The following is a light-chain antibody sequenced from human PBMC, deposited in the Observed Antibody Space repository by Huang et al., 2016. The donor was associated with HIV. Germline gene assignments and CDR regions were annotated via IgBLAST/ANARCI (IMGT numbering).Light chain of an antibody. CDR3: MQGTHLFT. CDR1: QSLIHSNGNTY. Sequence: VVLTQSPLYLSVTIGQPASISCRSSQSLIHSNGNTYLNWFQQRPVQSPRRLISQVSRRDSGFPDRFSGSGSGTDFTLKISRVEAEDVGVYYCMQGTHLFTFGGGTRVDIK. J-gene: IGKJ4*01. V-gene: IGKV2-30*02. CDR2: QVS.